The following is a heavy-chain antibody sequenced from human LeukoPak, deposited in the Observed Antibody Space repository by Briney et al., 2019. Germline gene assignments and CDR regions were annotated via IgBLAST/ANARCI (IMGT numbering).Heavy chain of an antibody. V-gene: IGHV3-7*01. CDR3: AREGRRPTARPED. CDR1: GPTFSSYW. J-gene: IGHJ4*02. Sequence: GGSLRLSCAASGPTFSSYWMSWVRQAPGKGLEWVANIGQDGSEKYYVDSVKGRFTISRDNAKNSLYLQMNSLRPEDTAVYYCAREGRRPTARPEDWGQGTLVTVSS. CDR2: IGQDGSEK. D-gene: IGHD6-6*01.